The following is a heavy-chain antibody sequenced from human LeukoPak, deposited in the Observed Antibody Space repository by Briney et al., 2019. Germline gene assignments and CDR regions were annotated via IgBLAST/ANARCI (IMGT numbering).Heavy chain of an antibody. Sequence: ASVKVSCKASGYTFTGCYMHWVRQAPGQGLEWMGIINPSGRSTSYAQKFQGRVTMTRDTSTSTVYMELSSLRSEDTAVYYCARVLCGGDCYSDYWGQGTLVTVSS. V-gene: IGHV1-46*01. D-gene: IGHD2-21*02. CDR3: ARVLCGGDCYSDY. J-gene: IGHJ4*02. CDR2: INPSGRST. CDR1: GYTFTGCY.